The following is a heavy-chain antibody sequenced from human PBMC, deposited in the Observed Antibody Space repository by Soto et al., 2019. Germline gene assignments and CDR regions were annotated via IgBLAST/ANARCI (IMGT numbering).Heavy chain of an antibody. V-gene: IGHV4-30-2*01. J-gene: IGHJ5*01. CDR1: GASVSSGDYT. CDR2: LYYSGST. Sequence: SETLSLTCAVFGASVSSGDYTWSWIRQPPGKGLEWIGFLYYSGSTHYNPSLKSRLSISVDTSKNQLSLKMSFVTAADTAVYYCAXVGHYSGSATRFGWFESWGQGNLVTVSS. D-gene: IGHD3-10*01. CDR3: AXVGHYSGSATRFGWFES.